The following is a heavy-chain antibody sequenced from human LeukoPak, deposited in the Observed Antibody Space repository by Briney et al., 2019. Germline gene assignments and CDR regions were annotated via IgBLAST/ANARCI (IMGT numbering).Heavy chain of an antibody. CDR2: IWYDGSNK. CDR1: GFTFSSYG. CDR3: ARDPGEGWFDP. D-gene: IGHD3-10*01. Sequence: GRSLRLSCAASGFTFSSYGMHWVRQAPGKGLEWVAVIWYDGSNKYYADSVKGRFTISRDNSKNTLYLQMNSLRAEDTAVYYCARDPGEGWFDPWGQGTLVTVSS. J-gene: IGHJ5*02. V-gene: IGHV3-33*08.